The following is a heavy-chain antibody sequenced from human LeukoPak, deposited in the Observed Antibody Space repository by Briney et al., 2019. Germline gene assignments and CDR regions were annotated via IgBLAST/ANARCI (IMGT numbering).Heavy chain of an antibody. D-gene: IGHD4-17*01. CDR2: MNPNSGNT. Sequence: ASVKVSCKASGYTFTSYDINWVRQATGQGLEWMGWMNPNSGNTGYAQKFKGRVTMTRNTSISTAYMELSSLRSDDTAVYYCARGLDDYGANYWGQGTLVTVSS. J-gene: IGHJ4*02. CDR3: ARGLDDYGANY. V-gene: IGHV1-8*02. CDR1: GYTFTSYD.